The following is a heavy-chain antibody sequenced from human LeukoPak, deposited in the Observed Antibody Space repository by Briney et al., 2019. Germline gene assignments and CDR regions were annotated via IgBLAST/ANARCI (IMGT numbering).Heavy chain of an antibody. J-gene: IGHJ4*02. D-gene: IGHD2-15*01. CDR2: IYHSGST. V-gene: IGHV4-38-2*02. CDR3: ASQPLGYCSGGSCQTHDY. CDR1: GYSISSGYY. Sequence: SETLSLTCTVSGYSISSGYYWGWIRQPPGKGLEWIGSIYHSGSTYYNPSLKSRVTISVDTSKNQFSLKLSSVTAADTAVYYCASQPLGYCSGGSCQTHDYWGQGTLVTVSP.